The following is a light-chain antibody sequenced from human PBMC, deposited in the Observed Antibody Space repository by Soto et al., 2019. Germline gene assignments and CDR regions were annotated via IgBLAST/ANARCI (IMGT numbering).Light chain of an antibody. Sequence: EIVLTQSPGPLSLSPGERATLSCRASQSVSSRYLVWYQQKPGQAPRLLIYGASSRATGIPDRFSGSGSGTDFTLTISRLEPEDLAVYYCQQYGNSPPVFTFGQGTKLEIK. V-gene: IGKV3-20*01. CDR1: QSVSSRY. J-gene: IGKJ2*01. CDR2: GAS. CDR3: QQYGNSPPVFT.